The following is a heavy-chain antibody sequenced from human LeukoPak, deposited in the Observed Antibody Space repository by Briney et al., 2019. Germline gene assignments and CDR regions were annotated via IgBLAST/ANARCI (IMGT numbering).Heavy chain of an antibody. V-gene: IGHV1-2*06. D-gene: IGHD6-19*01. CDR3: ARAAPYSSGWYGPRWFDP. Sequence: ASVKVSCKASGYTFTEHYLHWVRQAPGQGLEWMGRINPKRGDTDYAQKFQGRVTMTRDTSISTASMELSRLRSDDTAVYYCARAAPYSSGWYGPRWFDPWGQGTLVTVSS. CDR2: INPKRGDT. CDR1: GYTFTEHY. J-gene: IGHJ5*02.